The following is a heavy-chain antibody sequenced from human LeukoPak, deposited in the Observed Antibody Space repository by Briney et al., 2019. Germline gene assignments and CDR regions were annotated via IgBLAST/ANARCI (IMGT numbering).Heavy chain of an antibody. D-gene: IGHD3-22*01. Sequence: GSLRLSCSASGFTFSRNAMHWVRQPPGKGLEYVSAISANGGSTYYADPVKGRFTISRDNSKNTLSLQMSSLRAEDTAVYYCVKDDSYYYDSGGYPTWGQGTMVTVSS. J-gene: IGHJ3*01. CDR2: ISANGGST. CDR3: VKDDSYYYDSGGYPT. V-gene: IGHV3-64D*06. CDR1: GFTFSRNA.